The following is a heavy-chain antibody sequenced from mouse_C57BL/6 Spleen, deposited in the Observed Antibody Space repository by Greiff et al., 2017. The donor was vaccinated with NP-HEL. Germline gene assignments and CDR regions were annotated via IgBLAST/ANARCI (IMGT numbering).Heavy chain of an antibody. CDR1: GYTFTSYW. Sequence: QVQLQQPGAELVRPGSSVKLSCKASGYTFTSYWMHWVKQRPIQGLEWIGNIDPSDSETHYNQKFKDKATLTVDKSSSTAYMQLSSLTSEDSAVYFCARPFYYGSSYRWYFDVWGTGTTVTVSS. V-gene: IGHV1-52*01. CDR2: IDPSDSET. J-gene: IGHJ1*03. CDR3: ARPFYYGSSYRWYFDV. D-gene: IGHD1-1*01.